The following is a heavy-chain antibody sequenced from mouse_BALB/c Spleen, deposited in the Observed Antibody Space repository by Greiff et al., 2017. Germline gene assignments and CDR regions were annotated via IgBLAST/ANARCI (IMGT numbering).Heavy chain of an antibody. CDR2: ISTYYGDA. Sequence: VKLMESGAELVRPGVSVKISCKGSGYTFTDYAMHWVKQSHAKSLEWIGVISTYYGDASYNQKFKGKATMTVDKSSSTAYMELARLTSEDSAIYYCARPDYFDYWGQGTALTVSS. J-gene: IGHJ2*01. V-gene: IGHV1S137*01. CDR1: GYTFTDYA. CDR3: ARPDYFDY.